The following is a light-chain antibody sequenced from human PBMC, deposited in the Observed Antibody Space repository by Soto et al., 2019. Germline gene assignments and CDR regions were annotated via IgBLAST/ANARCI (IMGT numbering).Light chain of an antibody. V-gene: IGLV2-14*01. CDR1: SGGVGAFKY. J-gene: IGLJ3*02. Sequence: QSALTQPSSVSGSPGQSSTISCTGTSGGVGAFKYISWYQQHPGKAPKLLTYEVSYRPSGVSNRLSGSKSGNTASLTISGLQPEDEADYSCSSPTKNGDWVFGGGTKLTVL. CDR3: SSPTKNGDWV. CDR2: EVS.